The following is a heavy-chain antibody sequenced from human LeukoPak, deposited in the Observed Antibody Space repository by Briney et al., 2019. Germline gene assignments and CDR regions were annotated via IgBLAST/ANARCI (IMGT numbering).Heavy chain of an antibody. V-gene: IGHV1-69*13. CDR1: GGTFSSYA. J-gene: IGHJ4*02. Sequence: ASVKVSRKASGGTFSSYAISWVRQAPGQGLEWMGGIIPIFGTANYAQKFQGRVTITADESTGTAYMELSSLRSEDTAVYYCARAIPLGYDSSGYYYDYWGQGTLVTVSS. CDR2: IIPIFGTA. D-gene: IGHD3-22*01. CDR3: ARAIPLGYDSSGYYYDY.